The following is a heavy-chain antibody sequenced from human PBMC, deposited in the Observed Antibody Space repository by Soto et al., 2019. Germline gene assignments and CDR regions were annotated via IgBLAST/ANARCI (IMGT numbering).Heavy chain of an antibody. V-gene: IGHV2-70*01. CDR2: IDWDDDK. CDR1: GFSLRTSGMC. CDR3: APIPSLDRNYAHSYYGMDV. Sequence: SGAALVHRTRTFTLNCAFSGFSLRTSGMCVSWIRQPPGKALEWLALIDWDDDKYYSTSLTTRLTISKDTSKNQVVLTMTTMDPVDTATYYCAPIPSLDRNYAHSYYGMDVWGQGTRFTAS. J-gene: IGHJ6*02. D-gene: IGHD1-7*01.